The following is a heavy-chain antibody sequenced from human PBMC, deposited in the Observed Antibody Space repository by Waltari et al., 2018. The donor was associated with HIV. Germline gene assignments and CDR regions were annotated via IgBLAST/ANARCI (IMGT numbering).Heavy chain of an antibody. CDR3: ARHGPYCGSDCYPATFDI. Sequence: QLQLQESGPGLVKPSETLSLTCTVSGGSISSNNYYWGWIRQPPGKGLEWIGSIHYSGRTYYNTSLKSQVTISVDTSKNQFSLKLTSVTAADTAVYYCARHGPYCGSDCYPATFDIWGQGTMVTVSA. V-gene: IGHV4-39*01. CDR1: GGSISSNNYY. CDR2: IHYSGRT. J-gene: IGHJ3*02. D-gene: IGHD2-21*02.